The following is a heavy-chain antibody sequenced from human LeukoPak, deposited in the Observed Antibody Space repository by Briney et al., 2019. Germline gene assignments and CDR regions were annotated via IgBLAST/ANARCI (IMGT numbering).Heavy chain of an antibody. J-gene: IGHJ6*03. V-gene: IGHV1-69*06. CDR2: IIPIFGTA. D-gene: IGHD6-13*01. CDR3: ARDAGSSWYLDV. Sequence: GASVKVSCKASGGTFSSYVINWVRQAPGQGLEWMGGIIPIFGTANYAQTFQGRVTIIADKSTSTVYMELSSLRSEDTAVYYCARDAGSSWYLDVWGKGTTVTVSS. CDR1: GGTFSSYV.